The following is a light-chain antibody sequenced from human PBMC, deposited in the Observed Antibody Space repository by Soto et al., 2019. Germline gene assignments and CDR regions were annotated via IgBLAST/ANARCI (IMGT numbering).Light chain of an antibody. J-gene: IGLJ1*01. CDR3: SSYTTGNTPYV. V-gene: IGLV2-14*03. CDR1: SSDVGGSDF. Sequence: QSALTQPASVSGSPGQSIAISCTGTSSDVGGSDFVSWYKHHPGKAPKLIIHDVNNRPSGVSARFSGSKSGNTASLTISGLQAEDEADYFCSSYTTGNTPYVFGAGTKLTVL. CDR2: DVN.